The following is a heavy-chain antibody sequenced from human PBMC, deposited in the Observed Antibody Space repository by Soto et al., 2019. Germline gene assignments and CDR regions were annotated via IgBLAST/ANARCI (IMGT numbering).Heavy chain of an antibody. J-gene: IGHJ3*02. Sequence: PSETLSLTCTVSGGSISSYYWSWIRQPPGKGLEWIGYIYYSGSTNYNPSLKSRVTISVDTSKNQFSLKLSSVTAADTAVYYCARDVGITMIEVGAFDIWGQGTMVTVSS. D-gene: IGHD3-22*01. CDR3: ARDVGITMIEVGAFDI. CDR1: GGSISSYY. CDR2: IYYSGST. V-gene: IGHV4-59*01.